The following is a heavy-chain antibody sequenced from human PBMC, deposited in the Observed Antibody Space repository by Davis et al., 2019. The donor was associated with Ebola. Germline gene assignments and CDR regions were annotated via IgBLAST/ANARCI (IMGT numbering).Heavy chain of an antibody. Sequence: GESLKISCKGPGYSFTNYWIGWVRQMPGKGLEWMGIIYTGDSDTRYSPSFRGQVTISADKSIRTAYLQWGSLKASDTAIYYCASLRRTITGMDDGFDIWGQGTMVTVSS. D-gene: IGHD1-20*01. CDR3: ASLRRTITGMDDGFDI. CDR1: GYSFTNYW. CDR2: IYTGDSDT. J-gene: IGHJ3*02. V-gene: IGHV5-51*01.